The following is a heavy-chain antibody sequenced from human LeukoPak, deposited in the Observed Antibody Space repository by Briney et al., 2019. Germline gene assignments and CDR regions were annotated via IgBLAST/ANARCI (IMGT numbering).Heavy chain of an antibody. CDR3: ARQLGTVGDY. J-gene: IGHJ4*02. CDR2: IYYSGTT. V-gene: IGHV4-39*01. CDR1: DDSISSTSYY. Sequence: SETLSLTCTVSDDSISSTSYYWGWIRQPPGKGLEWIGSIYYSGTTYYNSSLKSRVTISVDTSKSQFSLKLNSVTAADTAVYYCARQLGTVGDYWGQGTLVTVSS. D-gene: IGHD4-23*01.